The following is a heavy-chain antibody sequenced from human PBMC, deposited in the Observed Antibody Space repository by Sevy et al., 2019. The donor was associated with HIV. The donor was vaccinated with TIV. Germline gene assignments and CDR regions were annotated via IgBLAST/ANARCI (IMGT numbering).Heavy chain of an antibody. Sequence: GGFLRLSCAASGFTFSSYWMHWVRQAPGKGLVWVSRINSDGSSTSYADSVKGRFTISRDNAKNTLYLQMNSLRAEDTAVYYCARGYCSGGSCYYWYFDLWGRGTLVTVSS. J-gene: IGHJ2*01. CDR3: ARGYCSGGSCYYWYFDL. V-gene: IGHV3-74*01. CDR2: INSDGSST. CDR1: GFTFSSYW. D-gene: IGHD2-15*01.